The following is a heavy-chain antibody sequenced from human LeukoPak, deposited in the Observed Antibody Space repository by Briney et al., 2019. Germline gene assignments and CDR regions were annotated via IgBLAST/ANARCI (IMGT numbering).Heavy chain of an antibody. D-gene: IGHD3-22*01. J-gene: IGHJ3*02. CDR3: ATRLYYYYSSGYAFDI. V-gene: IGHV1-24*01. Sequence: ASVKVSCKVSGYTLTELSMHWVRQAPGKGLEWMGGFDPEDGETIYAQKFQGRVTMTEDTSTDTAYMELSSLRSEDTAVYYCATRLYYYYSSGYAFDIWGQGTMDTVSS. CDR1: GYTLTELS. CDR2: FDPEDGET.